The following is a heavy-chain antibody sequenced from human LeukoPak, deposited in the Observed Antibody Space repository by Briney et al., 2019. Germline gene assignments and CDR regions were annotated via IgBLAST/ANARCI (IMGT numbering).Heavy chain of an antibody. D-gene: IGHD3-10*01. CDR3: ARSMVRGVSVGGFDY. Sequence: ASVKVSCKASGYIFTSYGISWVRQAPGQGLEWMGWISAYNGNTNYAQKLQGRVTMTTDTSTSTAYMELRSLRSDDTAVYYCARSMVRGVSVGGFDYWGQGTLVTVSS. CDR2: ISAYNGNT. J-gene: IGHJ4*02. CDR1: GYIFTSYG. V-gene: IGHV1-18*01.